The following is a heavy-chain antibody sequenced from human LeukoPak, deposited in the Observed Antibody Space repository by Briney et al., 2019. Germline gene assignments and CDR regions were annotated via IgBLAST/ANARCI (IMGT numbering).Heavy chain of an antibody. CDR2: IYTSGST. D-gene: IGHD5-18*01. CDR1: GGSISSYY. Sequence: SETLSLTCTVSGGSISSYYGSWIRQPPGKGLEWIGYIYTSGSTNYNPSLKSRVTISVDTSKNQFSLKLSSVTAADTAVYYCASDRGYSYGLLGYWGQGTLVTVSS. J-gene: IGHJ4*02. V-gene: IGHV4-4*09. CDR3: ASDRGYSYGLLGY.